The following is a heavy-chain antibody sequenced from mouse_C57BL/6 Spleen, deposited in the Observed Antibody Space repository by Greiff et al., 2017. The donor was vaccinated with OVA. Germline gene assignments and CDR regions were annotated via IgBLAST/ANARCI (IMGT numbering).Heavy chain of an antibody. CDR1: GFTFSDYY. CDR2: INYDGSST. Sequence: DVKLVESEGGLVQPGSSMKLSCTASGFTFSDYYMAWVRQVPEKGLEWVANINYDGSSTYYLDSLKSRFIISRDNAKNILYLQMSSLKSEDTATYYCARHYSNYDWYFDVWGTGTTVTVSS. V-gene: IGHV5-16*01. D-gene: IGHD2-5*01. CDR3: ARHYSNYDWYFDV. J-gene: IGHJ1*03.